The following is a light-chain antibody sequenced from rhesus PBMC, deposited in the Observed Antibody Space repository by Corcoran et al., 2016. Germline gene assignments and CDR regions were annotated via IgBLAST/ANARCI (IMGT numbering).Light chain of an antibody. CDR2: SAY. CDR3: QQYNDLHWT. CDR1: ESVGSY. Sequence: EIVMTQSPATLSLSPGETATLSCRASESVGSYLAWYQPKPGQAPKLLVHSAYFRATGIPDRFSGSGSRTECTLTIRSLEPEEVGVYHCQQYNDLHWTFGQGTKVEIK. V-gene: IGKV3-40*03. J-gene: IGKJ1*01.